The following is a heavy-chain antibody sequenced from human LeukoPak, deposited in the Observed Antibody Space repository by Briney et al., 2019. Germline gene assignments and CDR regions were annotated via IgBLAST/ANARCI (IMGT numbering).Heavy chain of an antibody. V-gene: IGHV4-59*01. J-gene: IGHJ4*02. CDR1: GGSISSYY. CDR3: ARDSSPYSSGWETGFDY. Sequence: SETLSLTCTASGGSISSYYWSWIRQPPGKGLEWIGYIYYSGSTNYNPSLKSRVTISVDTSKNQFSLKLSSVTAADTAVYYCARDSSPYSSGWETGFDYWGQGTLVTVSS. D-gene: IGHD6-19*01. CDR2: IYYSGST.